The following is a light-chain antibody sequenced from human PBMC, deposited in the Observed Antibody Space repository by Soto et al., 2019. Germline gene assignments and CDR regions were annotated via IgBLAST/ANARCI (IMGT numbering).Light chain of an antibody. CDR2: GAS. J-gene: IGKJ1*01. CDR3: QQDNNWPRT. CDR1: QSVSSN. Sequence: EIVMTQSPATLSVSPGERATLSCRASQSVSSNLAWYQQKPGQAPRLLIYGASTRATGIPARFSGSGSGTEFTLTISRLQSEDFAVYYCQQDNNWPRTFGQGTKVEIK. V-gene: IGKV3-15*01.